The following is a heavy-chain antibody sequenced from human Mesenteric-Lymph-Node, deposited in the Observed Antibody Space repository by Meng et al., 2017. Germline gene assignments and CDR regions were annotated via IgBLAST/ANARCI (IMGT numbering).Heavy chain of an antibody. D-gene: IGHD3-10*01. CDR3: AKGSGNDY. CDR1: GFTFSTYD. CDR2: IGRGDDT. V-gene: IGHV3-13*01. J-gene: IGHJ4*02. Sequence: GESLKISCAASGFTFSTYDFHWVRQAAGKGLEWVSAIGRGDDTYYPGSVKGRFTISREDAKNSLYLQMNNLGAGDTAVYYCAKGSGNDYWGQGTLVTVSS.